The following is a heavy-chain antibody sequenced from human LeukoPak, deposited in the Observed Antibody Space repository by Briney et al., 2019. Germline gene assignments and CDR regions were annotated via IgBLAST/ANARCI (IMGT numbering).Heavy chain of an antibody. CDR3: TRGGTHFQFDY. J-gene: IGHJ4*02. V-gene: IGHV4-4*02. CDR2: IFHTGST. Sequence: PSETLSLTRAVSGGSISSSNWWSWVRQPPGKGLEWIGEIFHTGSTSYNPSLKSRVTVSLDGSKQQFSLNLASVTAADTAVYYCTRGGTHFQFDYWGQGTPVTVSS. D-gene: IGHD3-16*01. CDR1: GGSISSSNW.